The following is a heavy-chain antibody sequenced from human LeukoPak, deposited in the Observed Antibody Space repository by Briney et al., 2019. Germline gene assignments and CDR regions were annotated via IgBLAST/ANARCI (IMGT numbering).Heavy chain of an antibody. CDR3: AKGSHPSGYFDY. J-gene: IGHJ4*02. CDR2: ISYDGSNK. CDR1: GFTFSRYW. Sequence: GGSLRLSCVGSGFTFSRYWLNWVRQAPGKGLEWVAVISYDGSNKYYADSVKGRFTISRDNSKNTLYLQMNSLRAEDTAVYYCAKGSHPSGYFDYWGQGTLVTVSS. D-gene: IGHD2-15*01. V-gene: IGHV3-30*18.